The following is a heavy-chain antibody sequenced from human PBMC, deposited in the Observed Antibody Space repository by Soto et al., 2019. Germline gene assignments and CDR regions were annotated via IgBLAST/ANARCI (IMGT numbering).Heavy chain of an antibody. CDR2: IYYSGST. V-gene: IGHV4-39*01. Sequence: SETLSLTCTVSGGSISSSSYYWDWIRQPPGKGLEWIGSIYYSGSTYYNPSLKSRVTISVDTSKNQFSLKLSSVTAADTAVYYCARRGGATIMDYWGQGTLVTVSS. J-gene: IGHJ4*02. D-gene: IGHD5-12*01. CDR1: GGSISSSSYY. CDR3: ARRGGATIMDY.